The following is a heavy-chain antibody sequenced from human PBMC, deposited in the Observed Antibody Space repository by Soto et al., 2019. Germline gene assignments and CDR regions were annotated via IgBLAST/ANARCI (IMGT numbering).Heavy chain of an antibody. CDR2: ISYDGSNK. J-gene: IGHJ2*01. CDR3: AKDRGLELPTWYFDL. Sequence: QVLLVESGGGVVQPGRSLRLSCAVSGFMFSSYGMNWVRQAPGKGLEWVALISYDGSNKYYADSVKGRFTISRDNSKNTLYLQMNRLRAEDTGGYYWAKDRGLELPTWYFDLWGRGTLVTVSS. D-gene: IGHD1-26*01. CDR1: GFMFSSYG. V-gene: IGHV3-30*18.